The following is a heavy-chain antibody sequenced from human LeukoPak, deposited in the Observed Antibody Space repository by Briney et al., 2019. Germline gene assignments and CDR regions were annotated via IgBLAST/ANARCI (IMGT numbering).Heavy chain of an antibody. V-gene: IGHV3-7*02. Sequence: PGGSLRLACAASGFTLSKYWMSWVRQAPGKGLEWVANIKQDGSEKNYVDSVKGRFTISRDNAKNSLCLQMNSLRAEDTAVYYCARLVWGGGSLDAFDIWGQGTMVTVSS. CDR2: IKQDGSEK. CDR1: GFTLSKYW. D-gene: IGHD3-16*01. CDR3: ARLVWGGGSLDAFDI. J-gene: IGHJ3*02.